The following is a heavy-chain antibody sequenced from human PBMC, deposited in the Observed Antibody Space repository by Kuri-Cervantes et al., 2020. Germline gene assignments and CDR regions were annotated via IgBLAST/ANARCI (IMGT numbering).Heavy chain of an antibody. CDR2: ISSDGSAK. D-gene: IGHD5-18*01. CDR1: GFTFSGCG. Sequence: GGFLRLSGASSGFTFSGCGSNWVRQAPGKGLEWFSYISSDGSAKYYADSEKGRFTMSRDTARISLYLQMDSLRDEDAGVYYCVGGAYSYGYSDSWGQGTLVTVSS. CDR3: VGGAYSYGYSDS. V-gene: IGHV3-48*02. J-gene: IGHJ4*02.